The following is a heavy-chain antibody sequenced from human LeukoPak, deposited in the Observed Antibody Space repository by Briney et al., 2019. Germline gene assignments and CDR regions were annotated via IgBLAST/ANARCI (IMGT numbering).Heavy chain of an antibody. CDR2: FTHHGRT. CDR3: AIIYGDYSDFDY. CDR1: GGSLSGYF. J-gene: IGHJ4*02. D-gene: IGHD4-17*01. V-gene: IGHV4-34*01. Sequence: SETLSLTCAVYGGSLSGYFWSWIRRPPGKGLEWIGEFTHHGRTNYNPSLKSRVTMSVDTSKNQFSLKLSSVTAADTAVYYCAIIYGDYSDFDYWGQGTLVTVSS.